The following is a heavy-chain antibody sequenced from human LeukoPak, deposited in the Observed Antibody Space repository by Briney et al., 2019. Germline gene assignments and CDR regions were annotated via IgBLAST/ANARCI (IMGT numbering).Heavy chain of an antibody. J-gene: IGHJ4*02. CDR1: GYTFTGYY. CDR2: INPNSGGT. D-gene: IGHD6-13*01. V-gene: IGHV1-2*02. CDR3: ARGSSSSWSPNYYFDY. Sequence: ASVKVSCKASGYTFTGYYMHWVRQAPGQGLEWMGWINPNSGGTNYAQKFQGRVTMTRDTSISTAYMELSRLRSDDTAVYYCARGSSSSWSPNYYFDYWGQGTLVTVSS.